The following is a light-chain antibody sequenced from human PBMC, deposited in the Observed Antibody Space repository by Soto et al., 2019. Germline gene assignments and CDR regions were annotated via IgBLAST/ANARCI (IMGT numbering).Light chain of an antibody. Sequence: EIVLTQSPGTLSLSPGERATLSCRASQSVSSSYLAWYQQKPGQAPWLLIYGASSRATGIPDRFSGSGSGTDFTITINRLEPEDSAVYYCQQYGSSPPWSFGQGTKVEIK. CDR1: QSVSSSY. CDR2: GAS. V-gene: IGKV3-20*01. CDR3: QQYGSSPPWS. J-gene: IGKJ1*01.